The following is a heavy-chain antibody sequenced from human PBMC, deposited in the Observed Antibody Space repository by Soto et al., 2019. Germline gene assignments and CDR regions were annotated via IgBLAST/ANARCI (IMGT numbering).Heavy chain of an antibody. J-gene: IGHJ4*02. CDR1: GFSLSTNGVG. D-gene: IGHD5-18*01. CDR3: AHSTDPSMALDY. CDR2: IYWDDDN. V-gene: IGHV2-5*02. Sequence: QITLKESGPTLVKPTQTLTLTCTFSGFSLSTNGVGVGWIRQPPGKALEWLALIYWDDDNRYSPSLKSRLTSAKDTSKNQVVLTVTNMDPVDTATYYCAHSTDPSMALDYWGQGTLVTVSS.